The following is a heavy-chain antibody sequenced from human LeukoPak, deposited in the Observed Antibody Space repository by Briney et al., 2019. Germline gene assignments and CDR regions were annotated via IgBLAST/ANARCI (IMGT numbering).Heavy chain of an antibody. CDR1: GFTFSNYG. J-gene: IGHJ4*02. CDR2: IISSGTTT. CDR3: AKSQGYFDY. Sequence: GGSQRLSCAASGFTFSNYGMTWVRQAPGKGLEWVSAIISSGTTTYYADSVKGRFTISRDNSKNTLYLQMNSLRAEDTAAYYCAKSQGYFDYWGQGTLVAVSS. V-gene: IGHV3-23*01.